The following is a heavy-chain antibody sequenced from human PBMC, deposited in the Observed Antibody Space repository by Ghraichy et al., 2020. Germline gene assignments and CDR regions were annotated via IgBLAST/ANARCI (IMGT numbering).Heavy chain of an antibody. Sequence: GGSLRLSCAASGFTFSSYSMNWVRQAPGKGLEWVSYISSSSSTIYYADSVKGRFTISRDNAKNSLYLQMNSLRDEDTAVYYCAAHYGSGSYVAGLLDPWGQGTLVTVYS. D-gene: IGHD3-10*01. V-gene: IGHV3-48*02. CDR1: GFTFSSYS. CDR3: AAHYGSGSYVAGLLDP. J-gene: IGHJ5*02. CDR2: ISSSSSTI.